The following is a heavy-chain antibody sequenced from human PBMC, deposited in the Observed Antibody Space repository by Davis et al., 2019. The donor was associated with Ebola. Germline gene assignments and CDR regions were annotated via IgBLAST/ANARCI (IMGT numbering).Heavy chain of an antibody. Sequence: GGSLRLSCAASGFTFDDYAMHWVRQAPGKGLEWVSGISWNSGSIGYADSVKGRFTISRDNAKNSLYLQMNSLRAEDTALYYCALWGSGSPGDAFDIWGQGTMVTVSS. CDR1: GFTFDDYA. CDR3: ALWGSGSPGDAFDI. J-gene: IGHJ3*02. CDR2: ISWNSGSI. D-gene: IGHD3-10*01. V-gene: IGHV3-9*01.